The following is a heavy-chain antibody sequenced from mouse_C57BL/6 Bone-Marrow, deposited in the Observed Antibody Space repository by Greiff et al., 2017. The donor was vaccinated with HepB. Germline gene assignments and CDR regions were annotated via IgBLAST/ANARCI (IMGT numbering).Heavy chain of an antibody. Sequence: EVKVVESGGDLVKPGGSLKLSCAASGFTFSSYGMSWVRQTPDKRLEWVATISSGGSYTYYPDSVKGRFTISRDNAKNTLYLQMSSLKSEDTAMYYCARIYDGYYPYYFDYWGQGTTLTVSS. CDR2: ISSGGSYT. J-gene: IGHJ2*01. V-gene: IGHV5-6*01. CDR1: GFTFSSYG. CDR3: ARIYDGYYPYYFDY. D-gene: IGHD2-3*01.